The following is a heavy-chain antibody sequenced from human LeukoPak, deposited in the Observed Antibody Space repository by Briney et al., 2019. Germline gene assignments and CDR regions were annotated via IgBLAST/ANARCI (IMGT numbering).Heavy chain of an antibody. Sequence: PSETLSLTCAVCGGSFSGYYWSWIRQPPGKGLEWIGEINHSGSTNYNPSLRSRVTISVDTSKNQFSLKLSSVTAADTAVYYCARDSGYYYPLFDYWGQGTLVTVSS. J-gene: IGHJ4*02. CDR2: INHSGST. CDR1: GGSFSGYY. V-gene: IGHV4-34*01. CDR3: ARDSGYYYPLFDY. D-gene: IGHD3-22*01.